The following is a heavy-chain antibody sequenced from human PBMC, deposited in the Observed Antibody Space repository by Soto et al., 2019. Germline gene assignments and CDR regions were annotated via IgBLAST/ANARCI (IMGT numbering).Heavy chain of an antibody. CDR1: GYTFTGYY. Sequence: ASVKVSRKASGYTFTGYYMHWVRQAPGQGLEWMGWINPNSGGTNYAQKFQGRVTMTRDTSISTAYMELSRLRSDDTAVYYCARDEHEYSSSWYGFDYWGQGTLVTVSS. D-gene: IGHD6-13*01. CDR2: INPNSGGT. J-gene: IGHJ4*02. V-gene: IGHV1-2*02. CDR3: ARDEHEYSSSWYGFDY.